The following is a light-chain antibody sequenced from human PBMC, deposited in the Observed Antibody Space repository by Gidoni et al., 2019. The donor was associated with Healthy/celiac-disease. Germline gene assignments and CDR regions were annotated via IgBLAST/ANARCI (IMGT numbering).Light chain of an antibody. J-gene: IGLJ3*02. CDR1: SSNIGACYD. V-gene: IGLV1-40*01. CDR2: GTS. CDR3: QSYDSSLSGPNWV. Sequence: QSVLTQPPSVSGAPGQRVTISCTGSSSNIGACYDVHWYQQLPGTAPKLLIYGTSNRPSGVPDRFSGSKSGTSASLAITGLQAEDEADYYCQSYDSSLSGPNWVFGGGTKLTVL.